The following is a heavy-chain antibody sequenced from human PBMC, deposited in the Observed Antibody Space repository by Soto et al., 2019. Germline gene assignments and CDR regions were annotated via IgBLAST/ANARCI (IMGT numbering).Heavy chain of an antibody. V-gene: IGHV4-34*01. CDR3: ARGNFYYGMDV. CDR1: GESFSGNY. Sequence: SETLSLTCAAYGESFSGNYWSWIRQPPGKGLEWIGEFSDSGSTNYNPSLKRRVTISEDMSKSQSSLKLSSVTAADTAVYYCARGNFYYGMDVWGQGTTVTVSS. CDR2: FSDSGST. J-gene: IGHJ6*01.